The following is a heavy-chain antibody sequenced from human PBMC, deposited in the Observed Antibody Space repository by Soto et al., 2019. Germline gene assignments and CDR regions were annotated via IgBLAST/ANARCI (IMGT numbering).Heavy chain of an antibody. V-gene: IGHV4-31*03. CDR1: GGSISSGGYY. Sequence: QVQLQESGPGLVKPSQTLSLTCTVSGGSISSGGYYWSWIRQHPGKGLEWIGYIYYSGSTYYNPSLKSRVTVSVDTSKNQFSLKLSSVPAADTAVYYCARGVGSGWLNWFDTWGQGTLVTVSS. J-gene: IGHJ5*02. CDR2: IYYSGST. CDR3: ARGVGSGWLNWFDT. D-gene: IGHD6-19*01.